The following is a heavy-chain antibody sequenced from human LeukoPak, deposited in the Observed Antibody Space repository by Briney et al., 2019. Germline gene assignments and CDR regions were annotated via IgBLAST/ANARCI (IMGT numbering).Heavy chain of an antibody. CDR3: FGSGSYSK. V-gene: IGHV3-7*01. D-gene: IGHD3-10*01. Sequence: GGSLRLSCAAPGFTFSNSWMNWVRQALGKGLEWVANIKPDGSETHYVDSVKGRFTISRDNARNSVYLQMNSLRAEDTAVYYCFGSGSYSKWDQGTLVTVSS. CDR2: IKPDGSET. CDR1: GFTFSNSW. J-gene: IGHJ4*02.